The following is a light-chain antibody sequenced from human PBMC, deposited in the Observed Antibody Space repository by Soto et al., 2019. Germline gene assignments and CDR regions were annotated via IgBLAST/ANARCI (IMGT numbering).Light chain of an antibody. V-gene: IGLV2-14*01. CDR2: EVR. J-gene: IGLJ1*01. Sequence: QSVLTQPACVSGSPGQSITISCTGTSGDVGGFSYVSWYQQHPGKAPKLMIFEVRNRPSGVSNRFSGSKSGNTASLTISRLQAEDEADYYCNSYTSRSTYVFGTGNKV. CDR1: SGDVGGFSY. CDR3: NSYTSRSTYV.